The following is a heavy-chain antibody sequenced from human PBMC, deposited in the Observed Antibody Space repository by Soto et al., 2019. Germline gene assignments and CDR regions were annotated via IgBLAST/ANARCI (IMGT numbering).Heavy chain of an antibody. CDR3: ATDGPPGIAAAATAGGY. V-gene: IGHV1-24*01. CDR2: LDPEDGET. CDR1: GYTLTELS. J-gene: IGHJ4*02. D-gene: IGHD6-13*01. Sequence: ASVKVSCKVSGYTLTELSMHWVRQAPGKGLGWMGGLDPEDGETIYAQKFQGRVTMTEDTSTDTAYMELSSLRSEDTAVYYCATDGPPGIAAAATAGGYWGQGTLVTVSS.